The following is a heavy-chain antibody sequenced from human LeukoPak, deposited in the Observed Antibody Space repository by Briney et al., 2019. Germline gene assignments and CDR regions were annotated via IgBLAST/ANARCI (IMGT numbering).Heavy chain of an antibody. CDR1: GGSISSYY. V-gene: IGHV4-4*07. CDR3: ARVSQYSSSWDASDAFDI. D-gene: IGHD6-13*01. CDR2: IYTSGST. J-gene: IGHJ3*02. Sequence: PSETLSLTCTVSGGSISSYYWSWIRQPAGKGLEWIGRIYTSGSTNYNPSLKSRVTMSVDTSKNQFSLKLSSVTAADTAVYYCARVSQYSSSWDASDAFDIWGQGTMVTVSS.